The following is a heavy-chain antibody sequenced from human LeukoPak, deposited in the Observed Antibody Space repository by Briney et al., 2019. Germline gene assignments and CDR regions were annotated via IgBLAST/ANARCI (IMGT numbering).Heavy chain of an antibody. CDR1: GYSFTSHW. CDR3: ARLASMNSFDI. D-gene: IGHD2/OR15-2a*01. V-gene: IGHV5-51*01. Sequence: HGESLKISCKGSGYSFTSHWIGWVRQMPGKGLEWMGIISPGDSDTTYSPSFQGQVTISADKSITTAYLQWSSLKASDTAMYYCARLASMNSFDIWGQGTMVTVS. CDR2: ISPGDSDT. J-gene: IGHJ3*02.